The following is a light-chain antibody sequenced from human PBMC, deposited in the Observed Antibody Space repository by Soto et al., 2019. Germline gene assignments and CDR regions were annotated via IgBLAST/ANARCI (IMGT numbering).Light chain of an antibody. CDR3: SSYAGSNNFV. Sequence: QSALTQPPSASGSPGQSVTISCTGTSSDVGGYNYVSWYQQHPGKAPKLMIYEVSKRPSGVPDRFSGSKSGNTASLTVSGLQAEDEADNYSSSYAGSNNFVFGAGTKVT. J-gene: IGLJ1*01. CDR1: SSDVGGYNY. CDR2: EVS. V-gene: IGLV2-8*01.